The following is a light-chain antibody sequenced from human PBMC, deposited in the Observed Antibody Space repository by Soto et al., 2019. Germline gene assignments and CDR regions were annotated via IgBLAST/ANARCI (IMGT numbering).Light chain of an antibody. CDR2: LAS. CDR1: QNLQHNNGYNY. J-gene: IGKJ1*01. CDR3: MQTLQTPT. Sequence: EIVMTQSPLSLPVTPGEPASISCRSSQNLQHNNGYNYLDWYLQKPGQSPQLLISLASNRASGVPDRFSGSGSGTDFTPKISRVEAEDVGLYYCMQTLQTPTFGQGTKVDIK. V-gene: IGKV2-28*01.